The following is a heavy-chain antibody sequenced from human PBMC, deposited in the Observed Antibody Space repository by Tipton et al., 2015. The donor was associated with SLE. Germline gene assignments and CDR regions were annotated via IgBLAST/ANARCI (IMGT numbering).Heavy chain of an antibody. Sequence: GLVKPSESLSLTCTVSGGSVSSTTSYWSWIRQPPGKGLEWIGSIYYSGSTYYNPSLKSRVTTSVDTSKNQFSLKLSSVTAADTAVYYCARDDCGGDCYGYYYYYGMDVWGQGTTVTVSS. V-gene: IGHV4-39*07. J-gene: IGHJ6*02. CDR2: IYYSGST. CDR3: ARDDCGGDCYGYYYYYGMDV. D-gene: IGHD2-21*02. CDR1: GGSVSSTTSY.